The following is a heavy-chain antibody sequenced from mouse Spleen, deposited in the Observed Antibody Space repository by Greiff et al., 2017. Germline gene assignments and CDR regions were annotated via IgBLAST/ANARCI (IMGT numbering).Heavy chain of an antibody. Sequence: QVQLQQSGAELAKPGASVKMSCKASGYTFTSYWMHWVKQRPGQGLEWIGYINPSTGYTEYNQKFKDKATLTADKSSSTAYMQLSSLTSEDSAVYYCAREVITTGFAYWGQGTLVTVSA. CDR3: AREVITTGFAY. V-gene: IGHV1-7*01. J-gene: IGHJ3*01. CDR1: GYTFTSYW. CDR2: INPSTGYT. D-gene: IGHD2-4*01.